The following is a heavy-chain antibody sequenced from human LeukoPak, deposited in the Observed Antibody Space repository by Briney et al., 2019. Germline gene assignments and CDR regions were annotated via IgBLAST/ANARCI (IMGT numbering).Heavy chain of an antibody. CDR1: GFTFSSYS. CDR2: ISSSSSTI. D-gene: IGHD2-2*01. Sequence: GGSLRLSCAASGFTFSSYSMNWVRQAPGKGLEWVSYISSSSSTIYYADSVKGRFTISRDNAKNSLYLQMNSLRAEDTAVYYCARVDQLLTFDYWGQGTLVTVSS. J-gene: IGHJ4*02. CDR3: ARVDQLLTFDY. V-gene: IGHV3-48*01.